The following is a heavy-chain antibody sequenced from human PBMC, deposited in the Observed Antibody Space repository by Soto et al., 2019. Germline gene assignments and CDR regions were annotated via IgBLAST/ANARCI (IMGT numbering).Heavy chain of an antibody. CDR1: GFAFNDYA. Sequence: EVQLVESGGNLVQPGTSLRLSCATSGFAFNDYAMHWVRQAPGKGLEWVSSINENSGSLDYADSVKGRFTISRDNAKSSLYLQMNSLRTEDTALYYCAKDSHWSLDYWGQGTLVTVSS. V-gene: IGHV3-9*01. CDR2: INENSGSL. CDR3: AKDSHWSLDY. D-gene: IGHD1-1*01. J-gene: IGHJ4*02.